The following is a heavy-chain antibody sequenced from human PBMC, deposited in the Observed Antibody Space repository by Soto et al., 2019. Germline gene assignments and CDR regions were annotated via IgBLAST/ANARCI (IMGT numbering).Heavy chain of an antibody. V-gene: IGHV1-69*08. CDR3: ARDPGGYCSGGSCAQLEAFDI. CDR2: IIPILGIA. Sequence: QVQLVQSGAEVKKPGSSVKVSCKASGGTFSSYTISWVRQAPGQGLEWMGRIIPILGIANYAQKFQGRVTITADKSTSTAYMELSSLRSEDTAVYYCARDPGGYCSGGSCAQLEAFDIWGQGTMVTVSS. J-gene: IGHJ3*02. D-gene: IGHD2-15*01. CDR1: GGTFSSYT.